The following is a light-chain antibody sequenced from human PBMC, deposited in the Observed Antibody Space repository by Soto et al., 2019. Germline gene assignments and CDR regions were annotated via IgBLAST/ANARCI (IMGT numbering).Light chain of an antibody. CDR2: DTS. CDR3: QQHSNCLST. J-gene: IGKJ1*01. Sequence: EIVLTQSPATLSLSPAERATLSCRASQSVSSYLAWYQQKLGQAPMLLLYDTSNMATGIPARFGGSGSGTDYTRTISSLKTEDFDVYYCQQHSNCLSTFGQRTKVEIK. V-gene: IGKV3-11*01. CDR1: QSVSSY.